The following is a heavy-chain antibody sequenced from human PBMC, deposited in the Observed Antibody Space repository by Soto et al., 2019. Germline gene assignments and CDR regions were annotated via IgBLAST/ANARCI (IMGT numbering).Heavy chain of an antibody. CDR1: GYTFTSYG. CDR2: ISAYNGNT. J-gene: IGHJ2*01. D-gene: IGHD3-3*01. Sequence: QVPLVQSGAEVKKPGASVKDSCKASGYTFTSYGISWVRQAPGQGLEWMGWISAYNGNTNYAQKLQGRVTMTTDTPTSSADLELRSLTSYDTAVYYCTRDQLMKLEVLHSLDPWVRDTLVTVSS. CDR3: TRDQLMKLEVLHSLDP. V-gene: IGHV1-18*01.